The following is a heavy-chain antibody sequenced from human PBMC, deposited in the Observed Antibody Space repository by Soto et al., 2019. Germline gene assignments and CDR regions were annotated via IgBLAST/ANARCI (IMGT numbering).Heavy chain of an antibody. Sequence: SETLSLTCTVSGGSISSYYWSWIRQPPGKGLEWIGYIYYSGSTNYNPSLKSRVTISVDTSKNQFSLKLSSVTAADTAVYYCARFVISPLGYCSGGSCFSPVFDPWGQGTLVTVSS. CDR1: GGSISSYY. V-gene: IGHV4-59*01. D-gene: IGHD2-15*01. CDR3: ARFVISPLGYCSGGSCFSPVFDP. J-gene: IGHJ5*02. CDR2: IYYSGST.